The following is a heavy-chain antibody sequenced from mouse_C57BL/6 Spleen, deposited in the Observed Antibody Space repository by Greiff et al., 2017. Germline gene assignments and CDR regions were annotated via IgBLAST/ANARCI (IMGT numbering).Heavy chain of an antibody. V-gene: IGHV5-16*01. D-gene: IGHD1-1*01. Sequence: DVKLVESEGGLVQPGSSMKLSCTASGFTFSDYYMAWVRQVPEKGLEWVANINYDGSSTYYLDSLKSRFIISRDNAKNILYLQMSSLKSEDTATYYCARVTTWYYFDYWGQGTTLTVSS. CDR1: GFTFSDYY. J-gene: IGHJ2*01. CDR2: INYDGSST. CDR3: ARVTTWYYFDY.